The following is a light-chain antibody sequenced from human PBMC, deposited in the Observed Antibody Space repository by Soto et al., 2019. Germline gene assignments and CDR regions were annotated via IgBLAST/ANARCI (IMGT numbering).Light chain of an antibody. Sequence: QSALTQPPSASGSPGQSVTISCTGTSSDVGGYNYVSWYQQHPGKAPKLMIFEVTNRPSGVPDRFSGSKSGNTASLTVSGLQAEDEADYYCSSYTTSSTRVFGTGTKVTVL. CDR3: SSYTTSSTRV. CDR1: SSDVGGYNY. J-gene: IGLJ1*01. V-gene: IGLV2-8*01. CDR2: EVT.